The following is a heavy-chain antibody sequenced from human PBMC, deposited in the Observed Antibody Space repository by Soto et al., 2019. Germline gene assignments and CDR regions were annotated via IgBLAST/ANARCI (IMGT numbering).Heavy chain of an antibody. CDR2: ISGSGGST. J-gene: IGHJ4*02. V-gene: IGHV3-23*01. CDR1: GFTFSSYA. CDR3: AKFAALSEIGAAAGKMENDY. D-gene: IGHD6-13*01. Sequence: SLRLSCAASGFTFSSYAMSWVRQAPGKGLEWVSAISGSGGSTYYADSVKGRFTISRDNSKNTLYLQMNSLRAEDTAVYYCAKFAALSEIGAAAGKMENDYWGQGTLVTVSS.